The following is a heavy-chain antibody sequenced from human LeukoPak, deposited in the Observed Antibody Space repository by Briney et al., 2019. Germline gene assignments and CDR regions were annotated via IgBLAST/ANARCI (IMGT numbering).Heavy chain of an antibody. Sequence: GRSLRLSCAASGFILSDYNMHWVRQAPGKGLEWVAVISYDGSNKYYTDSVKGRFTISRDNSKNTLYLQMNSLRAEDTAVYYCARDQTGFCSGSSCLGSTFDYWGQGTLVTVSS. CDR3: ARDQTGFCSGSSCLGSTFDY. CDR1: GFILSDYN. D-gene: IGHD2-15*01. V-gene: IGHV3-30*04. J-gene: IGHJ4*02. CDR2: ISYDGSNK.